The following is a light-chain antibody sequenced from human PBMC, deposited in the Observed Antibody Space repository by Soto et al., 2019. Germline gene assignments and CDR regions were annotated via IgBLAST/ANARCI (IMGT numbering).Light chain of an antibody. CDR1: QSVSNSY. J-gene: IGKJ4*01. CDR3: QQYGSSPLT. Sequence: IVVTQSPGPLSLSPGERATLSCRASQSVSNSYLAWYQQKPGQAPRLLIYDASSRATGIPERFSGSGSGTDFTLTISRLQPEDFAVYYCQQYGSSPLTFGGGTKVDI. CDR2: DAS. V-gene: IGKV3-20*01.